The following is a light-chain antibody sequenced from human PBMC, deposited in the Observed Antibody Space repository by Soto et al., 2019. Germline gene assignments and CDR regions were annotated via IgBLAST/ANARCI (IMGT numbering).Light chain of an antibody. CDR2: TAS. CDR3: QQYNSYPWT. V-gene: IGKV1-5*03. Sequence: DIQMTQSPSTLSASVGDRVNITCRASQSISSWLAWYQQKPGKAPKLLIYTASSLESGVPSRFSGSGSGTEFTLTISSLQPDDFATYYCQQYNSYPWTFGQGTNVEIK. CDR1: QSISSW. J-gene: IGKJ1*01.